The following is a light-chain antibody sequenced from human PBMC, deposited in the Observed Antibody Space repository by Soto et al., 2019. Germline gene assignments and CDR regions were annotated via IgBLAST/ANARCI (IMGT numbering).Light chain of an antibody. CDR1: QDIRTS. Sequence: DIQMTQSPSFLSASVGDRVTITCRASQDIRTSLNWYQQKPGKAPKFLIYVASSLQTGVPPRFSGSGSGTDFTLTISGLQAEDYATYFCQQTYSDPPRTFGQGTKVDIK. CDR3: QQTYSDPPRT. CDR2: VAS. V-gene: IGKV1-39*01. J-gene: IGKJ1*01.